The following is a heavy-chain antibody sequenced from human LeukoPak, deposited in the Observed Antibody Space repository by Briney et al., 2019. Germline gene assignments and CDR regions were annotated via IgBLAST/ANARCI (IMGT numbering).Heavy chain of an antibody. D-gene: IGHD2-2*01. V-gene: IGHV5-51*01. Sequence: GESLKISCKGSGYSFTSYWMSWVRQMPGKGLEWMGIIYPGDSDTRYSPSFQGQVTISADKSISTAYLQWSSLKASDTAMYYCAREIVVVPAAMSRFDPWGQGTLVTVSS. CDR3: AREIVVVPAAMSRFDP. J-gene: IGHJ5*02. CDR1: GYSFTSYW. CDR2: IYPGDSDT.